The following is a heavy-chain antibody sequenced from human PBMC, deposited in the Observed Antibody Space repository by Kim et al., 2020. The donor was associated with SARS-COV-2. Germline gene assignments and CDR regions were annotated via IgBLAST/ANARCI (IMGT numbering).Heavy chain of an antibody. CDR1: GFTFSSYG. Sequence: GGSLRLSCAASGFTFSSYGMHWVRQAPGKGLEWVAVISYDGSNKYYADSVKGRFTISRDNSKNTLYLQMNRLRAEDTAVYYCAKDTPTNYDILTGYPRTGATSGKLVYWGQGTLVTVSS. J-gene: IGHJ4*02. CDR3: AKDTPTNYDILTGYPRTGATSGKLVY. V-gene: IGHV3-30*18. D-gene: IGHD3-9*01. CDR2: ISYDGSNK.